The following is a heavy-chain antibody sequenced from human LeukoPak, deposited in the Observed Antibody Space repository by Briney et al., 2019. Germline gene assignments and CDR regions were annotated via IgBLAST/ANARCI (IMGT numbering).Heavy chain of an antibody. CDR3: AKDKAGGYAPFDY. Sequence: GRSLRLSCAASGFTFDGYAMHWVRQAPGKGLEWVSGISWNSGSIGYADSVKGRFTISRDNAKNSLYLQMNSLRAEDTALYYCAKDKAGGYAPFDYWGQGTLVTVSS. CDR1: GFTFDGYA. V-gene: IGHV3-9*01. CDR2: ISWNSGSI. J-gene: IGHJ4*02. D-gene: IGHD5-12*01.